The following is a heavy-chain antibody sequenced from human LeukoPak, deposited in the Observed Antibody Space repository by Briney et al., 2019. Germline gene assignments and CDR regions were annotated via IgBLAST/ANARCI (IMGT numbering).Heavy chain of an antibody. CDR1: GITLSNYG. J-gene: IGHJ4*02. CDR2: ISDSGGRT. CDR3: AKRGFVIRVILVGFHKEAYYFDS. D-gene: IGHD3-22*01. V-gene: IGHV3-23*01. Sequence: GGSLRLSCAVSGITLSNYGMSWVRQAPGKGLEWVAGISDSGGRTNYADSVKGRFTISRDNPKNTLYLQMNSLRAEDTAVYFCAKRGFVIRVILVGFHKEAYYFDSWGQGALVTVSS.